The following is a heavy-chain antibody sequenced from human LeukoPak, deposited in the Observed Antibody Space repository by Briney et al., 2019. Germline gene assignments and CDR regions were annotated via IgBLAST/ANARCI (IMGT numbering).Heavy chain of an antibody. V-gene: IGHV4-39*01. CDR1: GGSISSSSYY. CDR2: IYYSGST. CDR3: ARHVRYSNYVYHYYMDV. Sequence: PSETLSLTCTVSGGSISSSSYYWGWIRQPPGKGLEWIGSIYYSGSTYYNPSLKSRVTISVDTSKNQFSLKLSSVTAADTAVYYCARHVRYSNYVYHYYMDVWGKGTTVTISS. D-gene: IGHD4-11*01. J-gene: IGHJ6*03.